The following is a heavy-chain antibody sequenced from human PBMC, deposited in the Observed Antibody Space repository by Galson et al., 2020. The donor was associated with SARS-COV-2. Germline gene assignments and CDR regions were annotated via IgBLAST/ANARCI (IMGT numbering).Heavy chain of an antibody. CDR2: FDPEDGET. CDR1: GYTLTELS. D-gene: IGHD6-13*01. V-gene: IGHV1-24*01. CDR3: ATSVAQQLVGWFDP. Sequence: GESLKISCKVSGYTLTELSIHWVRQAPGKGLEWMGGFDPEDGETIYAQKFQGRVTMTEDTSTDTAYMELSSLRSEDTPVYYCATSVAQQLVGWFDPWGQGTLVTVSS. J-gene: IGHJ5*02.